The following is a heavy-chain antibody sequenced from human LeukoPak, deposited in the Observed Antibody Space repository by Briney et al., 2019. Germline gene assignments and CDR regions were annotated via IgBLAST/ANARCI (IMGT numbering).Heavy chain of an antibody. J-gene: IGHJ3*02. V-gene: IGHV4-30-4*01. Sequence: SETLSLTCTVSGGSISSGDYYWSWIRQPPGKGLEWIGYIYYSGSTYYNPSLKSRVTISVDTSKNQFSLKLSPVTAADTAVYYCARWYYYDSSGFSDAFDIWGQGTMVTVSS. D-gene: IGHD3-22*01. CDR3: ARWYYYDSSGFSDAFDI. CDR2: IYYSGST. CDR1: GGSISSGDYY.